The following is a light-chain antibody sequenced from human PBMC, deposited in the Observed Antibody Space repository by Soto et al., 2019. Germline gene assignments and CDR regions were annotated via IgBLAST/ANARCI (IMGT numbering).Light chain of an antibody. Sequence: QSALTQPASVSGSPGQSITISCTGTSSDIGVYNYVSWYQQHPGKAPKLMIYDVTKRPSGVSNRFSGSKSGNTASLTISGLQAEDEADYYCTSYRGSGIFEVLGGGTKVTVL. J-gene: IGLJ2*01. CDR3: TSYRGSGIFEV. V-gene: IGLV2-14*01. CDR1: SSDIGVYNY. CDR2: DVT.